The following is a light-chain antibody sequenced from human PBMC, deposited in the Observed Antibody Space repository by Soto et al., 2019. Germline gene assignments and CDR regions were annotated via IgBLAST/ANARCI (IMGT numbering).Light chain of an antibody. Sequence: EIVLTQSPGTLSLSPGERATLSCRASQSVSSSYLAWYLQKPGQAPRLLIYGASSRATGIPDRFSGSGSGTDFTLTISSLEPEDFAVFYCQQYGSSPLTFGGGTKVEIK. CDR3: QQYGSSPLT. CDR2: GAS. CDR1: QSVSSSY. V-gene: IGKV3-20*01. J-gene: IGKJ4*01.